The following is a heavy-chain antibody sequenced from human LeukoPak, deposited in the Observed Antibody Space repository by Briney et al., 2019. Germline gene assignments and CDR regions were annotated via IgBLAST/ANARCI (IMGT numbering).Heavy chain of an antibody. CDR2: ISSSSSYI. J-gene: IGHJ4*02. CDR1: GFTFSSYS. CDR3: ARVGLYGYGSFDY. D-gene: IGHD5-12*01. Sequence: GGSLRLSCAASGFTFSSYSMNWVRQAPGKGLEWVSSISSSSSYIYYADSVKGRFTISRDNAKNSLYLQMNSLRAEDTAVHYCARVGLYGYGSFDYWGQGTLVTVSS. V-gene: IGHV3-21*01.